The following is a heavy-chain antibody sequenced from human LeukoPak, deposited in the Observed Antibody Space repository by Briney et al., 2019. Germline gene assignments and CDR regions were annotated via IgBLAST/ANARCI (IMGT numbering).Heavy chain of an antibody. CDR3: VGGLTTVTTTGTRNDY. D-gene: IGHD4-17*01. CDR2: ISSSSSYI. V-gene: IGHV3-21*01. Sequence: PGGSLRLSCAASGFTFSSYSMNWVRQAPGKGLEWVSSISSSSSYIYYADSVKGRFTISRDNAKNSLYLQMNSLRAEDTAVYYCVGGLTTVTTTGTRNDYWGQGALVTVSS. CDR1: GFTFSSYS. J-gene: IGHJ4*02.